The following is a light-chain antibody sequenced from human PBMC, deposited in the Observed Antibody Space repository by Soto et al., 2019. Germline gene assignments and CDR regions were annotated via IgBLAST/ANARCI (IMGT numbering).Light chain of an antibody. J-gene: IGKJ4*01. CDR2: GAS. Sequence: EIVSTQSPGTLSLSPGERATLSCRASQSVSNNLAWYQQKLGQAPRLLIFGASNRATGIPDRFGGSGSGTDFTLTISRLEPEDFSVYYCQQSGTSPLTFGGGTKVEFK. CDR1: QSVSNN. CDR3: QQSGTSPLT. V-gene: IGKV3-20*01.